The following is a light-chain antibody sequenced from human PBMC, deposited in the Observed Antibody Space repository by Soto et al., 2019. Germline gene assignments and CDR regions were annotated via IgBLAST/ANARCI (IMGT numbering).Light chain of an antibody. Sequence: DLQMTQSPSSLSASVGDRVTITCRASQSISSYLNWYQQKPGKAPKLLIYAASSLESGVPSRFSGSGSATDFTLSLSSVQPEDFATYYCQQSYSTILTFGGGTKVEIK. CDR2: AAS. J-gene: IGKJ4*01. CDR3: QQSYSTILT. V-gene: IGKV1-39*01. CDR1: QSISSY.